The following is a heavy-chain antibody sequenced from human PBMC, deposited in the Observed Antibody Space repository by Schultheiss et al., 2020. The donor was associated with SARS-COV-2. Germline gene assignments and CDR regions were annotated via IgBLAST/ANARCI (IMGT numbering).Heavy chain of an antibody. CDR3: ARGGVRGAYGEYYFDY. Sequence: ASVKVSCKASGGTFSSYAISWVRQAPGQGLEWMGWINPNSGGTNYAQKFQGRVTMTRDTPISTAYMELSRLRSDDTAVYYCARGGVRGAYGEYYFDYWGQGTLVTVSS. V-gene: IGHV1-2*02. D-gene: IGHD3-10*01. CDR2: INPNSGGT. CDR1: GGTFSSYA. J-gene: IGHJ4*02.